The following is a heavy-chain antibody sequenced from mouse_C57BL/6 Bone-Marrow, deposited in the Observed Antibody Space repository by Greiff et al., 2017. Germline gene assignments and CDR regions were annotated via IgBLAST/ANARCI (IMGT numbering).Heavy chain of an antibody. D-gene: IGHD2-5*01. V-gene: IGHV5-15*01. CDR3: ARHVTYSKNAMDY. CDR1: GFTFSDYG. CDR2: ISNLAYSI. J-gene: IGHJ4*01. Sequence: EVKLMESGGGLVQPGGSLKLSCAASGFTFSDYGMAWVRQATRQGPEWVAFISNLAYSIYYADTVTGRFTISRENAKNTLYLEMSSLRSEDTAMYYCARHVTYSKNAMDYWGQGTSVTVSS.